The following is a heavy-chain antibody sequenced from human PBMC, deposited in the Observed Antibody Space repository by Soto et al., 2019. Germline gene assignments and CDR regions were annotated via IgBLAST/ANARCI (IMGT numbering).Heavy chain of an antibody. CDR2: INPSGGGT. V-gene: IGHV1-46*01. J-gene: IGHJ5*02. D-gene: IGHD2-2*01. CDR3: ARVSDQNWFDP. CDR1: GYTFSNYY. Sequence: ASVKVSCKASGYTFSNYYIHWVRQAPGQGLEWMGIINPSGGGTSYAQKFQGRVTFTRDTSTNTVYMQLTSLRSGDTALYYCARVSDQNWFDPWGHGTQVTVSS.